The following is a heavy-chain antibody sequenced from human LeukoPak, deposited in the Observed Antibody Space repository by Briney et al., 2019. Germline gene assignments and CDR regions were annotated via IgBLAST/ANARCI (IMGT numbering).Heavy chain of an antibody. CDR2: IYYSETT. V-gene: IGHV4-59*01. CDR3: AVLPGKSGTASY. CDR1: GASMSSYY. J-gene: IGHJ4*02. D-gene: IGHD2-21*02. Sequence: PSETLSLTCIVSGASMSSYYWSWIRQPPGKGLEWIAYIYYSETTNYNPSLMSRVTISVDTSKNQFSLKLNSVTAADTAVYYCAVLPGKSGTASYWGQGTLVTVSS.